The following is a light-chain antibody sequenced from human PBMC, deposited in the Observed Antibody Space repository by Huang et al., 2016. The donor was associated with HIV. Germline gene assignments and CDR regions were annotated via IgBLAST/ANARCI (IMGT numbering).Light chain of an antibody. Sequence: EILLTQSPDTLSLSPGERATLSCRSSQSVNNNYLAWYQQNPGQVPSVLIYRASTRATGIPDRFSGSGSGTDFTLTISRLEPDDFAVYYCQQFGSSPPYSFGQGTKLEIK. CDR2: RAS. V-gene: IGKV3-20*01. CDR1: QSVNNNY. J-gene: IGKJ2*03. CDR3: QQFGSSPPYS.